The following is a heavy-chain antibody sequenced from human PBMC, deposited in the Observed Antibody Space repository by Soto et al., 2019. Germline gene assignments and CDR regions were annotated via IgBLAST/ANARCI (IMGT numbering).Heavy chain of an antibody. CDR2: ISYDGSNK. V-gene: IGHV3-30-3*01. J-gene: IGHJ4*02. D-gene: IGHD3-10*01. CDR1: GFTFSSYA. CDR3: ARAYYGSGSLMGY. Sequence: GFLRLSCAASGFTFSSYAMHWVRQAPGKGLEWVAVISYDGSNKYYADSVKGRFTISRDNSKNTLYLQMNSLRAEDTAVYYCARAYYGSGSLMGYWGQGTLVTVSS.